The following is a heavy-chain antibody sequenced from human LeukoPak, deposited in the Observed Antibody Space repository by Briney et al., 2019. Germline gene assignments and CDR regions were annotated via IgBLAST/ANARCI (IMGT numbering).Heavy chain of an antibody. V-gene: IGHV1-46*01. CDR2: INPSGGST. Sequence: ASVKVSCKASGYTFTSYYMHWVRQAPGQGLEWMGIINPSGGSTSYAQKFQGRVTMTRDMSTSTVYMELSSLRSEDTAVYYCARVKEQRLVPYYYYYIDVWGEGATVTISS. CDR1: GYTFTSYY. J-gene: IGHJ6*03. CDR3: ARVKEQRLVPYYYYYIDV. D-gene: IGHD6-13*01.